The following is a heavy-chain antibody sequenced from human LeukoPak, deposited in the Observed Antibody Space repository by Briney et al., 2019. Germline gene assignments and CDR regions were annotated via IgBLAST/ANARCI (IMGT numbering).Heavy chain of an antibody. Sequence: GGSPRLSRAASGFTFSTYWIHWVRQAPGKGLVWVSRINTDGSTTNYADSVKGRFTISRDNAKNTLNLQMNSLRAEDTAVYYCARDLGQYYDTSDNWFDPWGQGTLVTVSS. CDR2: INTDGSTT. V-gene: IGHV3-74*01. CDR1: GFTFSTYW. J-gene: IGHJ5*02. D-gene: IGHD3-22*01. CDR3: ARDLGQYYDTSDNWFDP.